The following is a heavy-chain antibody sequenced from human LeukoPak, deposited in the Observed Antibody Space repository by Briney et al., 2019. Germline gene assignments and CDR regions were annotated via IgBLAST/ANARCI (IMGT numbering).Heavy chain of an antibody. Sequence: PSETLSLTCTVSSGSISSSYYYWGWIRQPPGKGLEWIGSIYYSGSTYYNPSLKSRVTISVDTSKNQFSLKLKSVTAADTAVYCARHFGTWGQGTLVTVSS. V-gene: IGHV4-39*01. CDR2: IYYSGST. D-gene: IGHD3/OR15-3a*01. J-gene: IGHJ4*02. CDR3: ARHFGT. CDR1: SGSISSSYYY.